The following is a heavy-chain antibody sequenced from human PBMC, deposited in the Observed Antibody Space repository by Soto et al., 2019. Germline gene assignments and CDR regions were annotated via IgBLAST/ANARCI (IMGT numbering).Heavy chain of an antibody. Sequence: QVQLVQSGAEVKKPGASVKVSCKASGYTFTSYDINWVRQATGQGLEWLGWMNPNSGNTGYAQKFQGRVTMTRNTSTSLVFMELSILRSEVTAVYYCARGRCYYGSGSFLLSRKNYYYYYMDVWGKGTTVSFCS. CDR3: ARGRCYYGSGSFLLSRKNYYYYYMDV. J-gene: IGHJ6*03. CDR2: MNPNSGNT. D-gene: IGHD3-10*01. CDR1: GYTFTSYD. V-gene: IGHV1-8*01.